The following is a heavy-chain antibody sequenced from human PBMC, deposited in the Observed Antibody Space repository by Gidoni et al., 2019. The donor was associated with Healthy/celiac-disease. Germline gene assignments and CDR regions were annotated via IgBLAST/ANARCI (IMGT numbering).Heavy chain of an antibody. V-gene: IGHV3-23*01. CDR2: ISGSGGST. CDR1: GFPFRSYA. D-gene: IGHD3-22*01. CDR3: AKSGVGDSSGPRNMDV. Sequence: EVQLLWSVGGLVQPVGSLSLSCASSGFPFRSYAMSWFRQAPGKGLEWVSAISGSGGSTYYAESVKGRFNISRDNSKNTLYLQMNSLRAEETAVYYCAKSGVGDSSGPRNMDVWGKGTTVTVSS. J-gene: IGHJ6*03.